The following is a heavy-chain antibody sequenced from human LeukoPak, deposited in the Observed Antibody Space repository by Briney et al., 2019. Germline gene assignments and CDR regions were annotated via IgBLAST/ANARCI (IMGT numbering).Heavy chain of an antibody. CDR1: GFTFSSYW. D-gene: IGHD1-26*01. V-gene: IGHV3-30*03. CDR3: AREGGVQWELPIPFDP. CDR2: ISYDGSNK. J-gene: IGHJ5*02. Sequence: GGSLRLSCAASGFTFSSYWMSWVRQAPGKGLEWVAVISYDGSNKYYADSVKGRFTISRDNSKNTLYLQMNSLRAEDTAVYYCAREGGVQWELPIPFDPWGQGTLVTVSS.